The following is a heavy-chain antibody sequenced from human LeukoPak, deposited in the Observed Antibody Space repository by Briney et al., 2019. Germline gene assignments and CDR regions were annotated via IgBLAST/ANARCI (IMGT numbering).Heavy chain of an antibody. V-gene: IGHV3-30*01. D-gene: IGHD2-2*01. Sequence: GGSLRLSCAASGFTFSSYAMHWVRQAPGKGLEWVASISNGGTEFYADSVKGRFAISRDTSTNTLSLQMNSLRAEDTAVYFCARRTGDTRFCSRFSCFLPDYWGQGTLVTVSS. CDR3: ARRTGDTRFCSRFSCFLPDY. CDR2: ISNGGTE. CDR1: GFTFSSYA. J-gene: IGHJ4*02.